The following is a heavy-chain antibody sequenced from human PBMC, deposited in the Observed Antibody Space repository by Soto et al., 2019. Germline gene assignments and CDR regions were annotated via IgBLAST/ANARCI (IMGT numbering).Heavy chain of an antibody. CDR1: GGSISSSVYS. D-gene: IGHD7-27*01. Sequence: SETMSLTCTVSGGSISSSVYSWGWIRQPPGKGLEWIGSIYYIGSTYYNPSLKSRLTISVDTSKNQFSLKLSSVTAADTAVYYCARDFPNWGFVNWFDPWGQGTLVTAPQ. CDR2: IYYIGST. J-gene: IGHJ5*02. CDR3: ARDFPNWGFVNWFDP. V-gene: IGHV4-39*02.